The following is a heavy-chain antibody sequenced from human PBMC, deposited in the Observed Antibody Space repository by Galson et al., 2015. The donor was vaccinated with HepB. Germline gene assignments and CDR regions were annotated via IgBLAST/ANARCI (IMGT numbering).Heavy chain of an antibody. V-gene: IGHV4/OR15-8*02. CDR1: GGSISTNNW. CDR2: IWHTVTT. Sequence: SETLSLTCVVSGGSISTNNWWSWIRQPPGKGLEWIGDIWHTVTTNYNPSLQSRLTMSLGRSKKQFSLNLTSVSAADTAVYYCAKGRRAGSSSSWYNYWGQGILVTVSS. J-gene: IGHJ4*02. CDR3: AKGRRAGSSSSWYNY. D-gene: IGHD2-2*02.